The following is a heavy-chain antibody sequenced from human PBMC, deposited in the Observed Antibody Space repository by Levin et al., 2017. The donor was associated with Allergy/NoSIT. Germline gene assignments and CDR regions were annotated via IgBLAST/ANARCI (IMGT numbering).Heavy chain of an antibody. CDR3: INDRGRNTETMGAMDV. Sequence: GGSLRLSCSASGFTFDDYAMQWVRQAPGKGLEWVSGISWNSGSIGYVDSVKGRFTISRDNAKNSLYLQMNSLRAEDTALYYTINDRGRNTETMGAMDVWDQGTTVTVSS. J-gene: IGHJ6*02. D-gene: IGHD1-7*01. CDR1: GFTFDDYA. CDR2: ISWNSGSI. V-gene: IGHV3-9*01.